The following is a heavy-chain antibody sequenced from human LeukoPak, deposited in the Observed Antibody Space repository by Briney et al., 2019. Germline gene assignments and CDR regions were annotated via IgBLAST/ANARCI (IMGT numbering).Heavy chain of an antibody. D-gene: IGHD6-19*01. V-gene: IGHV1-8*01. J-gene: IGHJ4*02. Sequence: ASVKVSCKASGYTFTSYDINWVRQATGQGLEWMGWMNPNSGNTGYAQKFQGRVTMTRNTSISTAYMELSSLRSDDTAVYYCAREIAVAGTGFDYWGQGTLVTVSS. CDR3: AREIAVAGTGFDY. CDR1: GYTFTSYD. CDR2: MNPNSGNT.